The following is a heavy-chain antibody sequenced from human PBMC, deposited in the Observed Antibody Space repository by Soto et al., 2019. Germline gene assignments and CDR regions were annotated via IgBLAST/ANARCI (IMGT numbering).Heavy chain of an antibody. Sequence: EVQLVESGGGLVQPGGSLRLSCEASGFTFGNYAFSWVRQAPGKGLEWVSVISGGGGATYYPDSVKGRFTISRDNSKNTVYLQMNSLRAEDPAVYYCANKYLGSITLTALYYFYYWGQGTLGT. D-gene: IGHD2-21*02. V-gene: IGHV3-23*04. CDR3: ANKYLGSITLTALYYFYY. CDR2: ISGGGGAT. J-gene: IGHJ4*02. CDR1: GFTFGNYA.